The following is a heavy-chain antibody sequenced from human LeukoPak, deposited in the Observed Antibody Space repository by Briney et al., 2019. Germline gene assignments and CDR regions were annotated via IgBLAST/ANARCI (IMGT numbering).Heavy chain of an antibody. D-gene: IGHD2-2*01. J-gene: IGHJ3*02. Sequence: SETLSLTCAVSGGSISSSNWWSWVRQPPGKGLEWIGEIYHSGSTNYNPSLKSRVTISVDKSKNQFSLKLSSVTAADTAVYYCARYCSSTSCQTPGVRAFDIWGQGTMVTVSS. CDR2: IYHSGST. V-gene: IGHV4-4*02. CDR1: GGSISSSNW. CDR3: ARYCSSTSCQTPGVRAFDI.